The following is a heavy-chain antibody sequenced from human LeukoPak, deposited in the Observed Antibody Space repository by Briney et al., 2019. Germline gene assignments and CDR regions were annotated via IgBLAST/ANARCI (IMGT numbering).Heavy chain of an antibody. CDR1: GFTFSSYA. J-gene: IGHJ4*02. V-gene: IGHV3-30-3*01. CDR3: ARDPVPATARHFDY. CDR2: TLSDGNIK. D-gene: IGHD1-1*01. Sequence: GGSLRLSCAASGFTFSSYAMHWVRKAPGKGLEWVAVTLSDGNIKYYADSVKGRFTISRDNSKNTLYLQMNSLRGEDTGVYYCARDPVPATARHFDYWGQGALVTVSS.